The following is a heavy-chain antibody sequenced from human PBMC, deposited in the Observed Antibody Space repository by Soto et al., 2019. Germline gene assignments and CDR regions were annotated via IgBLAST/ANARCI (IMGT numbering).Heavy chain of an antibody. CDR3: TADTALVLGAFDI. CDR2: IKSRTGGGTR. CDR1: GFPFTNAW. J-gene: IGHJ3*02. D-gene: IGHD3-16*01. V-gene: IGHV3-15*01. Sequence: EVQLVESGGGLVKPGGSLRVSCAASGFPFTNAWMNWVRQAPGKGLEWVGRIKSRTGGGTRDYAAPVKGRFTISRDDSENTLYLQMDSLKTEDTAVYYCTADTALVLGAFDIWGHGAMVTVSS.